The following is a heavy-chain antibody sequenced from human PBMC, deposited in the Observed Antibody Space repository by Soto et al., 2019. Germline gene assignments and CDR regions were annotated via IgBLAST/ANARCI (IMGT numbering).Heavy chain of an antibody. D-gene: IGHD2-2*01. V-gene: IGHV5-51*01. CDR3: AREGGYCSSTSCQGIDY. Sequence: GESLKISCKASGYSFTSYWIAWVRQMPGKGLEWMGIIYPGDSGTRYSPSFQGQVTISADRSISTAYLHWSSLKASDTAMYYCAREGGYCSSTSCQGIDYWGQGTLVTVSS. CDR1: GYSFTSYW. J-gene: IGHJ4*02. CDR2: IYPGDSGT.